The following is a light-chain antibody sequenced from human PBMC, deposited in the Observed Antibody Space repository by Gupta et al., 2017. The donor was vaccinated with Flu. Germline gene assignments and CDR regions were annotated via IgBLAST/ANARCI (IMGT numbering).Light chain of an antibody. CDR3: NSRDSSGNHLEV. V-gene: IGLV3-19*01. CDR2: GKN. CDR1: SLRSYY. Sequence: SSELTQDPAVSVALGQTVRITCQGDSLRSYYASWYQQKPGQAPVLVIYGKNNRPSGIPDRFSGSSSGNTASLTITGAQAEDEADDYCNSRDSSGNHLEVFGTGTKVTVL. J-gene: IGLJ1*01.